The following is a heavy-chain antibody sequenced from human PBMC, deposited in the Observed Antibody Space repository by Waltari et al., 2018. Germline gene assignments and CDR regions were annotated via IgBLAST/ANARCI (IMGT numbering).Heavy chain of an antibody. Sequence: QLQLQESGPGLVKPSETLSLTCTVSGASISSSTYYWGWIRQPPGKGLEWIGSISYSGSTYYNPSLKSRVTISVDTSKNQFSLKLSSVTAADTAVYFCASALGLEPPRLAPFLWFDPWGQGTLVTVSS. D-gene: IGHD3-9*01. V-gene: IGHV4-39*01. CDR2: ISYSGST. CDR1: GASISSSTYY. J-gene: IGHJ5*02. CDR3: ASALGLEPPRLAPFLWFDP.